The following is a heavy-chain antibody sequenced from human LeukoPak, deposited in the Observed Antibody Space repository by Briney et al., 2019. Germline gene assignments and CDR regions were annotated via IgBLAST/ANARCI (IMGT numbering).Heavy chain of an antibody. Sequence: PGGSLRLSCAASGFTLSSYGMHWVRQAPGKGLEWVAFIRYDGSNKYYADSVKGRFTISRDNSKNTLYLQMNSLRAEDTAVYYCAKDKFATPTPDYWGQGTLVTVSS. D-gene: IGHD2-15*01. CDR2: IRYDGSNK. J-gene: IGHJ4*02. V-gene: IGHV3-30*02. CDR3: AKDKFATPTPDY. CDR1: GFTLSSYG.